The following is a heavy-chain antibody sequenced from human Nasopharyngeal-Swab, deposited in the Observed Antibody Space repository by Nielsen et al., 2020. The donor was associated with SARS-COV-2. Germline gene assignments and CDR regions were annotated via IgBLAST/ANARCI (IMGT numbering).Heavy chain of an antibody. J-gene: IGHJ4*02. Sequence: GESLKISCAASGFTFSSYAMSWVRQAPGKGLEWVSAISGSGGSTYYADSVKGRFTISRDNSKNTLYLQMNSLRAEDTAVYYCAPPVTTRYFDYWGQGTLVTFSS. CDR1: GFTFSSYA. CDR2: ISGSGGST. V-gene: IGHV3-23*01. CDR3: APPVTTRYFDY. D-gene: IGHD4-17*01.